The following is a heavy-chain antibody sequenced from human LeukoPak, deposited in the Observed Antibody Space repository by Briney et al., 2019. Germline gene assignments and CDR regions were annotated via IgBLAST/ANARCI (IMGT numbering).Heavy chain of an antibody. CDR1: DYSFISYG. V-gene: IGHV1-2*02. Sequence: ASVKVSCKASDYSFISYGISWVRQAPGQGLEWMGWINPNSGGTNYAQKFQGRVTMTRDTSISTAYMELSRLRSDDTAVYYCARDLSDADAFDIWGQGTMVTVSS. D-gene: IGHD3-9*01. CDR2: INPNSGGT. J-gene: IGHJ3*02. CDR3: ARDLSDADAFDI.